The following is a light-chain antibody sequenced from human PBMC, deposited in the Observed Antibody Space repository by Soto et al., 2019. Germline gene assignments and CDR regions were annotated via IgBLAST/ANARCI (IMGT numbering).Light chain of an antibody. CDR1: QSVAKNF. Sequence: EIVLTQSPGTLSLSPGERATLSCRASQSVAKNFLAWYQQKPGQAPRFLIYGASSKASGIPDRFSGSGSGTDFTLTISRLEPEDFAVFYCHQYASSPLTFGGGTKVEI. J-gene: IGKJ4*01. CDR2: GAS. V-gene: IGKV3-20*01. CDR3: HQYASSPLT.